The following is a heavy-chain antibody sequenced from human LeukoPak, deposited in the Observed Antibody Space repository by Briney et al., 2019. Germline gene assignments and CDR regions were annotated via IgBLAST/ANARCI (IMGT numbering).Heavy chain of an antibody. CDR3: ARGQVPAAEESEKKYNWFDP. V-gene: IGHV4-39*01. Sequence: SETLSLTCTVSGGSISSSSCYWGWIRQPPGKGLEWIGSIYYSRSTYYNPSLKSRVTISVDTSKNQFSLKLSSLTAADTAVYYCARGQVPAAEESEKKYNWFDPWGQGTLVTVSS. D-gene: IGHD2-2*01. CDR1: GGSISSSSCY. CDR2: IYYSRST. J-gene: IGHJ5*02.